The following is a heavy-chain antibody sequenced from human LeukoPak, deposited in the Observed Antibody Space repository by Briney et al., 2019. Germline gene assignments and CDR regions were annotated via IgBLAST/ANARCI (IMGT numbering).Heavy chain of an antibody. CDR3: ARGTKIVVVVAATIDY. J-gene: IGHJ4*02. CDR1: GGSMTTYY. D-gene: IGHD2-15*01. CDR2: IYYSGNT. V-gene: IGHV4-59*01. Sequence: PSETLSLTCTVSGGSMTTYYWSWIRQPPGKGLEWIGYIYYSGNTNYNPSLNSRVTISLDTSKKQFSLKLTSVGAEDTAVYYCARGTKIVVVVAATIDYWGQGTLVTVSS.